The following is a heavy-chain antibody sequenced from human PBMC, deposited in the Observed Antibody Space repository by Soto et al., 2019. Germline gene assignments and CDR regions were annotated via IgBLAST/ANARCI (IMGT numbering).Heavy chain of an antibody. V-gene: IGHV4-38-2*01. J-gene: IGHJ4*02. CDR3: ARMSVEMATTYYLDY. CDR1: GYSITTNYY. CDR2: IHHSEST. Sequence: SETLSLTCAVSGYSITTNYYWGWIRQPPGKGLEWIGSIHHSESTYYNPPLKSRVTMSVDTSKNQFSLKLRSVSAADTAVYYCARMSVEMATTYYLDYWGQGSLVTVSS. D-gene: IGHD1-1*01.